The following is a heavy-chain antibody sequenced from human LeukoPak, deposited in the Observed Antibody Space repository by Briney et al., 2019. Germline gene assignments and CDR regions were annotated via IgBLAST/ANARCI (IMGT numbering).Heavy chain of an antibody. Sequence: GGSLRLSCAASGFTVSSNYMSWVRQAPGKGLEWVSVIYSGVSTYYSDSVKGRFTISRDNSKNTLYLQMNSLRAEDTAVYYCARDGPSTTDAFDMWGQGTMVTVSS. CDR3: ARDGPSTTDAFDM. CDR2: IYSGVST. D-gene: IGHD2/OR15-2a*01. V-gene: IGHV3-53*01. CDR1: GFTVSSNY. J-gene: IGHJ3*02.